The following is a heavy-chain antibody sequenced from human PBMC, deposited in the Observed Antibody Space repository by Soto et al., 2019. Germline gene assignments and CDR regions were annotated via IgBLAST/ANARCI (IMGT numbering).Heavy chain of an antibody. V-gene: IGHV3-33*01. D-gene: IGHD2-15*01. CDR2: IWYDGSKK. Sequence: GGSLRLSCAASGFSFRSYGMHWVRQSPGKGLEWVATIWYDGSKKYYGESVKGRFSVSRDNSKSTLDLQMNSLRVEDTGVYYWAREHGYCSGGTCASELDFWGQGVLVTVSS. CDR3: AREHGYCSGGTCASELDF. CDR1: GFSFRSYG. J-gene: IGHJ4*02.